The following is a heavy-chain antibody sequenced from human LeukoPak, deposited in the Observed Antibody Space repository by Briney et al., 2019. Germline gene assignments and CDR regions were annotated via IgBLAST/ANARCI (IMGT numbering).Heavy chain of an antibody. CDR1: GFTLSGSA. Sequence: PGGSLRLSCAASGFTLSGSAMHWVRQASGKGLEWVGGIRSKANSYATAYAASVKGRFTISRDESKNTAYLQMNSLKTEDTAVYYCTRRAKDDSSGYYSTWGQGTLVTVSS. V-gene: IGHV3-73*01. CDR3: TRRAKDDSSGYYST. J-gene: IGHJ5*02. CDR2: IRSKANSYAT. D-gene: IGHD3-22*01.